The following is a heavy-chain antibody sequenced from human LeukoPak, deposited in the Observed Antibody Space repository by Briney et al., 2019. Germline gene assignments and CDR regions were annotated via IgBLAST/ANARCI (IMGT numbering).Heavy chain of an antibody. CDR2: IKQDGSDK. Sequence: GSLRLSCAASGFTFSSFWMGWVRQAPGKGLEWVANIKQDGSDKYYVDSVKGRFTISRDNAKNSLYLQMNSLRAEDTAVYYCAREPYYYDSSGHDYWGQGTLVTVSS. V-gene: IGHV3-7*01. CDR3: AREPYYYDSSGHDY. CDR1: GFTFSSFW. D-gene: IGHD3-22*01. J-gene: IGHJ4*02.